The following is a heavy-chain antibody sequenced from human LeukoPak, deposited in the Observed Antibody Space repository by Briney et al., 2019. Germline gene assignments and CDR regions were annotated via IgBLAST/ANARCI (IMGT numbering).Heavy chain of an antibody. CDR2: IYSGGST. V-gene: IGHV3-53*01. J-gene: IGHJ4*02. CDR1: GFTVSSNY. D-gene: IGHD6-19*01. CDR3: ARESRGDSSGWYGTFDY. Sequence: GGSLRLSCAASGFTVSSNYMSWVRQAPGKGLEWGSVIYSGGSTYYADSVKGRFTISRDNSKNTLYLQMNSLRAEDTAVYYCARESRGDSSGWYGTFDYWGQGTLVTVSS.